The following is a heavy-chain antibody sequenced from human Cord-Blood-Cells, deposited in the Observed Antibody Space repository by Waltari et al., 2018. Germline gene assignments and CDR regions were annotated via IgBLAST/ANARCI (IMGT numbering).Heavy chain of an antibody. CDR2: IYYSGST. CDR3: ARHVGGSSTSCYDY. J-gene: IGHJ4*02. D-gene: IGHD2-2*01. Sequence: QVQLQESGPGLVKPSETLSLTCTVSGGSISSYYWSWLRQPPGKGLEWIGYIYYSGSTNYNPSLKSRVTISVDTSKNQFSLKLSSVTAADTAVYYCARHVGGSSTSCYDYWGQGTLVTVSS. V-gene: IGHV4-59*08. CDR1: GGSISSYY.